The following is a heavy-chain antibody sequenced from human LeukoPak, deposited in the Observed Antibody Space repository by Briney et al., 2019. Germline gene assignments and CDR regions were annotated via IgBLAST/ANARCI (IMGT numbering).Heavy chain of an antibody. CDR3: ASPGIAVADNDY. CDR1: GGTFSSYA. V-gene: IGHV1-69*13. Sequence: SVKVSCKASGGTFSSYAISWVRQAPGQGLEWMGGIIPIFGTADYAQKFQGRVTITADESTSTAYMELSSLRSEDTAVYYYASPGIAVADNDYWGQGTLVTVSS. J-gene: IGHJ4*02. D-gene: IGHD6-19*01. CDR2: IIPIFGTA.